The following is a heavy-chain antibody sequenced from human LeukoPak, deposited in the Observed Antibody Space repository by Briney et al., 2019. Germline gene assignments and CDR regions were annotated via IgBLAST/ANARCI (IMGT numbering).Heavy chain of an antibody. Sequence: GGSLRLSCVASGFIFSSYPMHWVRQAPGKGLEYVSVVSGDGGTTYYTKSVKGRFIISRDNSKNTLYLQMGSLREEDMAVYYCAREEPAGSTDYWGQGTLVTVSS. CDR2: VSGDGGTT. CDR3: AREEPAGSTDY. CDR1: GFIFSSYP. D-gene: IGHD1-14*01. J-gene: IGHJ4*02. V-gene: IGHV3-64*01.